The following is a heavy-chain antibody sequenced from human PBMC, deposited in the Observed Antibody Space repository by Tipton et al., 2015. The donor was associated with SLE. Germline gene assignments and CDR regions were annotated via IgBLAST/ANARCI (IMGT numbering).Heavy chain of an antibody. V-gene: IGHV4-59*01. CDR3: ARLVDILSGSSFDP. CDR2: SYSSGTT. Sequence: TLSLTCTVSGGSINGYYWSWIRQSPGKGLEWIGYSYSSGTTSYNPSLKSRVTISVDTSKNQFSLRLRTVTSADTAVYYCARLVDILSGSSFDPWGQGTQVIVSS. D-gene: IGHD3-9*01. J-gene: IGHJ5*02. CDR1: GGSINGYY.